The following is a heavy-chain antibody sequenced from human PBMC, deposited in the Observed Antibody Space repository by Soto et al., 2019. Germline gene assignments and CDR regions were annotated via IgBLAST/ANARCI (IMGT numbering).Heavy chain of an antibody. D-gene: IGHD4-17*01. CDR2: IYYSGST. V-gene: IGHV4-39*01. J-gene: IGHJ5*02. CDR1: GGSISSSSYY. CDR3: ERALTVTTSWWFDP. Sequence: PSGTLSLTCSVSGGSISSSSYYWGLILQPPGKGLEWIGSIYYSGSTYYNPSLKGRVTISVDTSKNQFSLKLSSVTAADTAVYYCERALTVTTSWWFDPWGQGTLVTVSS.